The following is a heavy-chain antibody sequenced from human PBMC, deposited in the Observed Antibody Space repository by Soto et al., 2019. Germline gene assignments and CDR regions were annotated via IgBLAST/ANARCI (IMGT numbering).Heavy chain of an antibody. CDR2: IIPIFGKA. Sequence: QVQLVQSGAEVKKPGSSVKVSCKASGGTFSSYAISWVRQAPGQGLEWMGGIIPIFGKANYAEKFQGRVTITADESTSTAYMALSSLRSEDTAVYYCARGGDILTGAPFDYWGQGTLVTVSS. CDR1: GGTFSSYA. J-gene: IGHJ4*02. D-gene: IGHD3-9*01. CDR3: ARGGDILTGAPFDY. V-gene: IGHV1-69*12.